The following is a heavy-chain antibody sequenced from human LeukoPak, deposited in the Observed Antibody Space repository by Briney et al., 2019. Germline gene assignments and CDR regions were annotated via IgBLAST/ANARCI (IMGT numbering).Heavy chain of an antibody. V-gene: IGHV4-34*01. CDR3: ASGTGDRLFDY. Sequence: SETLSLTCAVYGGSFSGYYWSWIRQPPGKGLEWIGEINHSGSTNYNPSLKSRVTISVDTSKNQFSLKLSSVTAADTAVYYCASGTGDRLFDYWGQGTLVTVSS. D-gene: IGHD3-10*01. CDR1: GGSFSGYY. J-gene: IGHJ4*02. CDR2: INHSGST.